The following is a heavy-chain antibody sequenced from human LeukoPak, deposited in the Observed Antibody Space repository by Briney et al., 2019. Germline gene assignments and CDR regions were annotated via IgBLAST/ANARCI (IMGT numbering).Heavy chain of an antibody. Sequence: LSLTCAVYGGSFSGYYWSWIRQPPGKGLEWVSYISSSGSTIYYADSVKGRFTISRDNAKNSLYLQMNSLRAEDTAVYYCARVPRSGNHFDYWGQGTLVTVSS. CDR3: ARVPRSGNHFDY. V-gene: IGHV3-11*04. J-gene: IGHJ4*02. D-gene: IGHD1-26*01. CDR1: GGSFSGYY. CDR2: ISSSGSTI.